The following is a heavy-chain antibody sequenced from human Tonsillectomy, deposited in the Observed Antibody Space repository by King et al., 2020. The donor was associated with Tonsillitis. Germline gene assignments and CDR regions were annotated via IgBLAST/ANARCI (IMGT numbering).Heavy chain of an antibody. CDR1: GYSISSGYY. J-gene: IGHJ4*02. Sequence: QLQESGPGLVKPSETLSLTCAVSGYSISSGYYWGWIRQPPGKGLEWIGSIYHSGNTYYNPSFKSRVTISVDPSKNQFPLKLYSVTAADTAIYYCARDYYYDSSGPFDCWGQGTLVTVSS. D-gene: IGHD3-22*01. CDR2: IYHSGNT. CDR3: ARDYYYDSSGPFDC. V-gene: IGHV4-38-2*02.